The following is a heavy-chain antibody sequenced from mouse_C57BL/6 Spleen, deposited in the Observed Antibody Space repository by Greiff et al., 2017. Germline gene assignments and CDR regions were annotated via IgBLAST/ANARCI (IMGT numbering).Heavy chain of an antibody. D-gene: IGHD3-2*02. V-gene: IGHV1-52*01. CDR1: GYTFTSYW. CDR3: STKDSSVFAY. J-gene: IGHJ3*01. CDR2: IDPSDSDT. Sequence: QVQLQQPGAELVRPGSSVKLSCKASGYTFTSYWMHWVKQRPIQGLEWIGNIDPSDSDTHYNQKFKDKATLTVDKSSSTAYMQLSSLTSEDSAAYYYSTKDSSVFAYWGQGTLVTVSA.